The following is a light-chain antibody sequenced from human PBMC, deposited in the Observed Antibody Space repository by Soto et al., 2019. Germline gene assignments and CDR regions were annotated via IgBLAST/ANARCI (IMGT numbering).Light chain of an antibody. J-gene: IGKJ1*01. Sequence: DIQMTQSPSSLSASVGDRVTITCRASQSICTYLNWYQQKAGLAPKLLIYAASSLQSGVPSRFSGSGSGTDFTLTISSLQPEDFATYYCQQTYSTPPTFGQGTKVEIK. CDR3: QQTYSTPPT. V-gene: IGKV1-39*01. CDR1: QSICTY. CDR2: AAS.